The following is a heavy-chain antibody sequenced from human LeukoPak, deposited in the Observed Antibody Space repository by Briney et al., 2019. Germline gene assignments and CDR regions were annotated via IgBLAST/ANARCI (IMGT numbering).Heavy chain of an antibody. CDR2: VGSDGSST. CDR1: GFTFSTYA. CDR3: ARAIVGAFPRGAFDI. J-gene: IGHJ3*02. D-gene: IGHD1-26*01. V-gene: IGHV3-64*01. Sequence: GGSLRLSCAASGFTFSTYAMHCVRQAPGQGLEYVSSVGSDGSSTYYANSVKGRFTISRDNSKNTLYLQMGSLKPEDMAVYYCARAIVGAFPRGAFDIWGQGTMVTVSS.